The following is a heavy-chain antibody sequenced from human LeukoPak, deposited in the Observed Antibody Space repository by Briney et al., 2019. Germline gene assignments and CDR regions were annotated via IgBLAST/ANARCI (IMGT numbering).Heavy chain of an antibody. CDR2: INPNSGGT. D-gene: IGHD3-3*01. J-gene: IGHJ4*02. V-gene: IGHV1-2*06. Sequence: ASEKVSCKASGYTFTGYYMHWVRQAPGQGLEWMGRINPNSGGTNYAQKFQGRVTMTRDTSISTAYMELSRLRSDDTAVYYCARVGDFWSGYYTPAFDYWGQGTLVTVSS. CDR3: ARVGDFWSGYYTPAFDY. CDR1: GYTFTGYY.